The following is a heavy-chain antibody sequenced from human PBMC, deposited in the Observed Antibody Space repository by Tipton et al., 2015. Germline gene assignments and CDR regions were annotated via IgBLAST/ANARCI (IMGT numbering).Heavy chain of an antibody. CDR1: GYSFSNYW. CDR3: ARGDLTMIVVPDY. Sequence: QLVQSGAEVKKPGESLKISCKGSGYSFSNYWIGWVRQMPGKGLEWMGSIFSADSDTRYSPSFQGQVTISADRSVSTAYLHWGSLRASDTAMYYCARGDLTMIVVPDYWGQGTLVTVSS. V-gene: IGHV5-51*01. D-gene: IGHD3-22*01. J-gene: IGHJ4*02. CDR2: IFSADSDT.